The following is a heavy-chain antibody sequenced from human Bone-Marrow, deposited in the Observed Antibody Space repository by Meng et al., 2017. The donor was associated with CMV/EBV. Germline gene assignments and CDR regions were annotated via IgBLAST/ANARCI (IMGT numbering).Heavy chain of an antibody. CDR2: ISWNSGSI. Sequence: SLKISCAASGFTFDDYAMHWVRQAPGKGLEWVSGISWNSGSIGYADSVKGRFTISRDNAKNSLYLQMNSLRAEDMALYYCAKDGADSYWYFDLWGRGTLVTVSS. CDR3: AKDGADSYWYFDL. V-gene: IGHV3-9*03. J-gene: IGHJ2*01. CDR1: GFTFDDYA. D-gene: IGHD3-22*01.